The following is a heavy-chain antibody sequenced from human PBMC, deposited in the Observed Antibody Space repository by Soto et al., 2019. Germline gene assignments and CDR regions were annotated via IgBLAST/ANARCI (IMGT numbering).Heavy chain of an antibody. D-gene: IGHD1-20*01. J-gene: IGHJ3*01. V-gene: IGHV4-4*02. CDR1: GGSFSSSHW. Sequence: QVQLQESGPGLVKPSGTLSLTCAVSGGSFSSSHWWTWVRQSPGKGLEYIGEISHSGTSNSNPSLKSRVTLSVDRSKNHFSLTLTSVTAADTAVYYCARVVLSITRGAFDAWGQGTPVIVSS. CDR2: ISHSGTS. CDR3: ARVVLSITRGAFDA.